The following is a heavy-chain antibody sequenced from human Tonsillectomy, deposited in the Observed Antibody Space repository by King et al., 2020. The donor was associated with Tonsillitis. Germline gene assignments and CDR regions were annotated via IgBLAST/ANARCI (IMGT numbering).Heavy chain of an antibody. D-gene: IGHD1-7*01. Sequence: VQLVESGGGLARPGGSLRLSCEASGFTIRMFWMSWVRQAPGKGLEWVANIDLDGNDKYYVDSVEGRFAVSRDNARNSLFLEMNSLRAEDTAIYFCARLNYNDYLDIWGQGTLVTVSS. CDR2: IDLDGNDK. J-gene: IGHJ4*02. CDR3: ARLNYNDYLDI. V-gene: IGHV3-7*03. CDR1: GFTIRMFW.